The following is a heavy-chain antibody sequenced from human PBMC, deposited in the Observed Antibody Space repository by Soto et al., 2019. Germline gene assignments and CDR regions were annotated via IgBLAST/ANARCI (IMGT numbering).Heavy chain of an antibody. CDR2: ISPGDSDT. CDR3: ARRLPFGSGSNHNDY. D-gene: IGHD3-10*01. V-gene: IGHV5-51*01. J-gene: IGHJ4*02. CDR1: GYSFTNYW. Sequence: EVQLVQSGAEVKKPGESLKISCKGSGYSFTNYWIGWVRQMPGKGLEWMGIISPGDSDTRYSPSFQGQVTISADKSISTAYLQWSSLKASDTAMYYCARRLPFGSGSNHNDYWGQGTLVTVSS.